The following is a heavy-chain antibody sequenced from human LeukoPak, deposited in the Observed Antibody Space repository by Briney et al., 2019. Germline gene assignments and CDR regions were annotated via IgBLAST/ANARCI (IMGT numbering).Heavy chain of an antibody. J-gene: IGHJ4*02. V-gene: IGHV1-2*02. D-gene: IGHD4-17*01. CDR1: GYTFTGYY. CDR2: INPNSGAT. Sequence: ASVKVSCKASGYTFTGYYIHWVRQAPGQGLEWMGWINPNSGATNYAQRSQGRVTMTRDTSISTAYMELSSLTSDDTAVYFCARVRERTTSAAAYWGQGTLVTVSS. CDR3: ARVRERTTSAAAY.